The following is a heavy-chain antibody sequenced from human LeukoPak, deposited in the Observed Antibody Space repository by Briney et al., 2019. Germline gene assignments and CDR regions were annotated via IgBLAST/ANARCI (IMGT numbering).Heavy chain of an antibody. CDR1: GFTFSSYA. J-gene: IGHJ4*02. V-gene: IGHV3-23*01. CDR2: ISGSDGTT. CDR3: AKVDNWKYGHHDF. Sequence: GGSQRLSCAASGFTFSSYAMSWVRQAPGKGLEWVSSISGSDGTTYYADSVKGRFTISRANSKYTLSLQMNSLRAEDTAVYYCAKVDNWKYGHHDFWGQGTLVTVSS. D-gene: IGHD1-1*01.